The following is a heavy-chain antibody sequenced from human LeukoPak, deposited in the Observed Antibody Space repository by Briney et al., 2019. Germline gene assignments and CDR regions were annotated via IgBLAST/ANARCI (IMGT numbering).Heavy chain of an antibody. J-gene: IGHJ6*02. D-gene: IGHD3-10*01. CDR3: ARDSLLWFGELFGMDV. V-gene: IGHV3-33*01. CDR1: GLTFSSYG. CDR2: IWYDGSNK. Sequence: PGRSLRLSCAASGLTFSSYGMHWVRQAPGKGLEWVAVIWYDGSNKYYADSVKGRFTISRDNSKNTLYLQMNSLRAEDTAVYYCARDSLLWFGELFGMDVWGQGTTVTVSS.